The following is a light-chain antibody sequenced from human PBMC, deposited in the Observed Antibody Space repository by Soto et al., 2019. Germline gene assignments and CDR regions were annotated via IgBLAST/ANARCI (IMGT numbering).Light chain of an antibody. V-gene: IGLV2-14*01. Sequence: QSALTQRASVSGSPGQSITISCTGTSIDVGGYNYVSWYQQHPGIAPKLLIYGVTNRPSGVSTRFSGSKSGNTASRTISGLQAEDEADYHCSSYTSASTLLYLFGNGTKVTVL. J-gene: IGLJ1*01. CDR2: GVT. CDR1: SIDVGGYNY. CDR3: SSYTSASTLLYL.